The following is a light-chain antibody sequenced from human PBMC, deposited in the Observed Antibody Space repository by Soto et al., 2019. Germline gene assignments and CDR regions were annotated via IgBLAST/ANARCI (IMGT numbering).Light chain of an antibody. CDR2: GVS. V-gene: IGLV2-11*01. CDR1: SSDVGGDNY. CDR3: CSYEGRSVV. J-gene: IGLJ2*01. Sequence: QSALTQPRSVSGSPGQSVNISCTGTSSDVGGDNYLSWYQQHPGKAPKVMIYGVSKRPSGVPGRFSGSKSGNTASLTISGLQAEDEADYYCCSYEGRSVVFGEGTKLTVL.